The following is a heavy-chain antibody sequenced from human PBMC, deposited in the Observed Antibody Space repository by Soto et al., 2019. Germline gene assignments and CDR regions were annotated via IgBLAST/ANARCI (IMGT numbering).Heavy chain of an antibody. J-gene: IGHJ4*02. CDR3: AKDHYYRKYFDY. D-gene: IGHD3-22*01. V-gene: IGHV3-23*01. CDR1: GFTFMSNA. Sequence: EVQLLESGGGLVQPGGSLRLSCVASGFTFMSNAMSWVRQAPGKGLEWVSAISGDGADTYYADSVRGWFTISRDNSKNTLSLQMNSLRAEDTAVYYCAKDHYYRKYFDYWGQGTLVTVSS. CDR2: ISGDGADT.